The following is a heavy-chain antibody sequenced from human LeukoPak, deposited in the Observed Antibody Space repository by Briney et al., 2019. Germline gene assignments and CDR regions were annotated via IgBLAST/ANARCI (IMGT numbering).Heavy chain of an antibody. D-gene: IGHD3-3*01. J-gene: IGHJ5*02. CDR2: IYYSGST. V-gene: IGHV4-59*08. CDR3: ARHGDYDSWSGYYEGNWFDP. CDR1: GGSISSYY. Sequence: SETLSLTCTVSGGSISSYYWSWIRQPPGKGLEWIGYIYYSGSTNYNPSLKSRVTISVDTSKNQFSLKLSSVTAADTAVYYCARHGDYDSWSGYYEGNWFDPWGQGTLITVSS.